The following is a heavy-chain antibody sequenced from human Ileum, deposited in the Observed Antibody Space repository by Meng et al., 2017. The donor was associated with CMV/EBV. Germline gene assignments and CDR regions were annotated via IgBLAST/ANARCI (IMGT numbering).Heavy chain of an antibody. CDR2: VQNSGST. Sequence: QVPLEESAAGCVKPSEPYHLTGTASGRSISTYYWSWIRQHTGKGLEWIGYVQNSGSTDYNPSLKSRVSISVDTSKNQFSLKVSSVTAADTAVYYCARDKQHSYGKWFDPWGQGTLVTVSS. V-gene: IGHV4-59*01. D-gene: IGHD5-18*01. CDR1: GRSISTYY. CDR3: ARDKQHSYGKWFDP. J-gene: IGHJ5*02.